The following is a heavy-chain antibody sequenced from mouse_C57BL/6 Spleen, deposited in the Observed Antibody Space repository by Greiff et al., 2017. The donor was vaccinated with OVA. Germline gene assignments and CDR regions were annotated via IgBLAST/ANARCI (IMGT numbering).Heavy chain of an antibody. V-gene: IGHV1-47*01. CDR3: ATSVYYDYAMDY. CDR2: FHPYNDDT. CDR1: GYTFTTYP. Sequence: VKLMESGAELVKPGASVKMSCKASGYTFTTYPIEWMKQNHGKSLEWIGNFHPYNDDTEYNEKFKGKATLTVEKSSSTVYLELSRLTSDDSAVYYCATSVYYDYAMDYWGQGTSVTVSS. J-gene: IGHJ4*01. D-gene: IGHD2-1*01.